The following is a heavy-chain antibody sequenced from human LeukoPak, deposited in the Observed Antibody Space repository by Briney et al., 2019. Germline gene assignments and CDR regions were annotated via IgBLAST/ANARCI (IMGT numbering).Heavy chain of an antibody. V-gene: IGHV4-59*08. Sequence: SETLSLTCTVSGGSISSYYWSWIRQPPGKGLEWIGYIYYSGSTNYNPSLKSRVTISVDTSKNQFSLKLSSVTAADTAVYYCARRDYGINSGEYFQHWGQGTLVTVSS. CDR3: ARRDYGINSGEYFQH. CDR2: IYYSGST. CDR1: GGSISSYY. D-gene: IGHD4-23*01. J-gene: IGHJ1*01.